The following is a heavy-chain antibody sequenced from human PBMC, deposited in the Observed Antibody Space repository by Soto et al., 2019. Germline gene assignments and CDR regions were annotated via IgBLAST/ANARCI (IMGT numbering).Heavy chain of an antibody. D-gene: IGHD6-13*01. CDR3: ARGQYSSSWYYFDY. J-gene: IGHJ4*02. Sequence: SETLSLTCAVSSGSISSSNWWSWVRQPPGKGLEWIGEIYHSGSTNYNPSLKSRVTISVDKSKNQFSLKLSSVTAADTAVYYCARGQYSSSWYYFDYWGQGTLVTVSS. CDR1: SGSISSSNW. V-gene: IGHV4-4*02. CDR2: IYHSGST.